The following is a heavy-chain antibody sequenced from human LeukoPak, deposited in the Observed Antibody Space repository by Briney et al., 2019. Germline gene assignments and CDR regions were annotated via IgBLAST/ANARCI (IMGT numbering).Heavy chain of an antibody. V-gene: IGHV3-66*01. D-gene: IGHD5-12*01. CDR3: ARALSGRKDYYYYMDV. CDR2: IYSGGST. CDR1: GFTVSSNY. J-gene: IGHJ6*03. Sequence: GGSLRLSCAASGFTVSSNYINWVRQAPGKGLEWVSVIYSGGSTYYADSVKGRFTISRDNSKNTLYLQMNSLRAEDTAVYYCARALSGRKDYYYYMDVWGKGTTVTISS.